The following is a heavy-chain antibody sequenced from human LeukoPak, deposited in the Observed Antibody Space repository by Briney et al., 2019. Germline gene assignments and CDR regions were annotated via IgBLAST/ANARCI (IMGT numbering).Heavy chain of an antibody. CDR2: INHSGST. D-gene: IGHD3-3*01. CDR1: GGSISGYY. J-gene: IGHJ6*03. V-gene: IGHV4-34*01. Sequence: SETLSLTCTVSGGSISGYYWSWIRQPPGKGLEWIGEINHSGSTNYNPSLKSRVTISVDTSKNQFSLKLSSVTAADTAVYYCARVIMSSLYYYYMDVWGKGTTVTVSS. CDR3: ARVIMSSLYYYYMDV.